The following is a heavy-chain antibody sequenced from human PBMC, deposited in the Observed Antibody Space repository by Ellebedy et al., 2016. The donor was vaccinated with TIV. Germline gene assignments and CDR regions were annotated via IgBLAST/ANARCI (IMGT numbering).Heavy chain of an antibody. CDR1: GYTFSNYA. J-gene: IGHJ5*02. V-gene: IGHV1-3*01. D-gene: IGHD5-24*01. CDR3: ARWHSNNYNRALDP. Sequence: AASVKVSCKASGYTFSNYAIHWVRQAPGQRLEWMGWINAGNGNTKHSQKFQGRVTITNDTSATTAYMELSSLRSEDTAIYYCARWHSNNYNRALDPWGQGTLVIVSS. CDR2: INAGNGNT.